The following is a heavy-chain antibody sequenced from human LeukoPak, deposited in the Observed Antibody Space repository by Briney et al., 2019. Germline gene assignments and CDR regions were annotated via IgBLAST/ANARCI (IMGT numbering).Heavy chain of an antibody. CDR2: IIPIFGTA. D-gene: IGHD4-17*01. CDR3: ARTPTVPNYYYYGMDV. J-gene: IGHJ6*02. CDR1: GGTFSSYA. Sequence: SVKVSCKASGGTFSSYAISWVRQAPGQGLEWMGGIIPIFGTANYAQKFQGRVTITADESTSTAYMELSSLRSEDTAVYYCARTPTVPNYYYYGMDVWGQGTTVTVSS. V-gene: IGHV1-69*13.